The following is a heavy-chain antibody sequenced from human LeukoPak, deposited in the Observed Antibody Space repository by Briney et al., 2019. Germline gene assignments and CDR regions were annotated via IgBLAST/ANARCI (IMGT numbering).Heavy chain of an antibody. Sequence: PSETLSLTCTVSGGSISSSSYYWGWIRQPPEKGLEWIGSIYYSGSTYYNPPLKSRVTISVDTSKNQFSLKLSSVTAADTAVYYCAGHPLYPYYYYYMDVWGKGTTVTVSS. J-gene: IGHJ6*03. CDR2: IYYSGST. CDR1: GGSISSSSYY. D-gene: IGHD2-2*02. CDR3: AGHPLYPYYYYYMDV. V-gene: IGHV4-39*01.